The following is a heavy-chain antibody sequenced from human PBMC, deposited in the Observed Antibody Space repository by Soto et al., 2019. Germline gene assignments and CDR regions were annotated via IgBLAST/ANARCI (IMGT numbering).Heavy chain of an antibody. V-gene: IGHV3-15*01. Sequence: GKSLKISCAASGFTFSNAWMSWVRQAPGKGLEWVGRIKSKTDGGTTDYAAPVKGRFTISRDDSKNTLYLQMNSLKTEDTAVYYCTTRPGGDYYYYYMDVWGKGTTVTVSS. CDR1: GFTFSNAW. CDR2: IKSKTDGGTT. D-gene: IGHD3-10*01. J-gene: IGHJ6*03. CDR3: TTRPGGDYYYYYMDV.